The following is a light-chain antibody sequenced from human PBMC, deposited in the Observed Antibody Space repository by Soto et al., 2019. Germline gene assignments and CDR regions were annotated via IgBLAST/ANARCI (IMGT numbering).Light chain of an antibody. CDR2: ENN. Sequence: QSVLTQPPSVSAAPGQKVTISCSGSSSNIENNYVSWYRQLPGTAPKLPIYENNKRPSGIPDRFSGSKSGTSATLGITGLETGDEADYYCATWDISLSGGVFGTGTKLTVL. CDR1: SSNIENNY. J-gene: IGLJ1*01. CDR3: ATWDISLSGGV. V-gene: IGLV1-51*02.